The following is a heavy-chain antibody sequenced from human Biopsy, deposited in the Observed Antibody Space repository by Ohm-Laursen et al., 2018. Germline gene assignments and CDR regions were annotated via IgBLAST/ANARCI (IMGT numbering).Heavy chain of an antibody. CDR3: ARDDYYYDLDV. V-gene: IGHV1-18*01. CDR2: INTYNANT. J-gene: IGHJ6*02. CDR1: GYTFTSYG. Sequence: SVKVSCKASGYTFTSYGISWVRQAPGQGLEWMGWINTYNANTDYAQKVQGRVTMTTDTSTSTAYMELRSLRSDDTAVYYCARDDYYYDLDVWGQGTTVTVSS.